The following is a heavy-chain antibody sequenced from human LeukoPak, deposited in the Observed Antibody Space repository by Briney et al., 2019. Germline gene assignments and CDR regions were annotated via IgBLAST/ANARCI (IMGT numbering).Heavy chain of an antibody. CDR2: IRSKANSYAT. V-gene: IGHV3-73*01. J-gene: IGHJ4*01. D-gene: IGHD6-13*01. CDR1: GFSFSGST. Sequence: GGSLRLSCAASGFSFSGSTMHWVRQASGKGLAWVGRIRSKANSYATAFAASVKGRSTITRDDSKNTSCVQMNSLKTEVTAVYYCTRNSSNWCSGNRYCFDYWGHGTLVTVSS. CDR3: TRNSSNWCSGNRYCFDY.